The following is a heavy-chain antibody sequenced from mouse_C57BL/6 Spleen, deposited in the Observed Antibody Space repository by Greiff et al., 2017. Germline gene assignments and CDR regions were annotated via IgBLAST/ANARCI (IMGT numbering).Heavy chain of an antibody. CDR2: IYPGNGDT. CDR1: GYTFTSYN. Sequence: LPESGAELVRPGASVKMSCKASGYTFTSYNMHWVKQTPRQGLEWIGAIYPGNGDTSYNQKFKGKATLTVDKSSSTAYLQLSSLTSEDSAVYFCAREVYYYGSSYLDYWGQGTTLTVSS. V-gene: IGHV1-12*01. CDR3: AREVYYYGSSYLDY. J-gene: IGHJ2*01. D-gene: IGHD1-1*01.